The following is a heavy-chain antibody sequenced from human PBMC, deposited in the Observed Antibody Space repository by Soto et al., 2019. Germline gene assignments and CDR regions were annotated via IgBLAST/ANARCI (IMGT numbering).Heavy chain of an antibody. Sequence: EVQLVESGGGLVQPGGSRRLSCAASGFTFSSYWMHWVRQAPGKGLVWVSRINSDGSSTSYADSVKGQFTISRDNAKNTLYLQMNCLRAEDTAVYYCARGGSLNWYFDLWGRGTLVTVSS. CDR2: INSDGSST. CDR3: ARGGSLNWYFDL. CDR1: GFTFSSYW. D-gene: IGHD1-26*01. V-gene: IGHV3-74*01. J-gene: IGHJ2*01.